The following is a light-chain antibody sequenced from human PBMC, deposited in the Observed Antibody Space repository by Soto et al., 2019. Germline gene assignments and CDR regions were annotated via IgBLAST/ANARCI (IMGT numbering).Light chain of an antibody. CDR2: GAS. Sequence: EIVMTQSPATLSVSPGERASLSCRASQSVSTDLAWYQQKPAQAPRLLIYGASTRATGIPARFSGGGSGTEFTLTISSLQSADFAVYYCQQYNEWPLTFGEGTKVEIK. CDR1: QSVSTD. V-gene: IGKV3-15*01. CDR3: QQYNEWPLT. J-gene: IGKJ4*01.